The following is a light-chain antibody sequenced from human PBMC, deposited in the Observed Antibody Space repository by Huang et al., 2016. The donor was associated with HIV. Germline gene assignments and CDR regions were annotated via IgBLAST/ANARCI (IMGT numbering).Light chain of an antibody. CDR1: QGVGSN. CDR3: QQYNNWPPT. Sequence: EVVMTQSPATLSVSPGESATLSYRASQGVGSNLAWYQHKLGQAPTLVIKGASSRATGVPARFSGSVSGTEFTLTIAGLQSEDFAVYYCQQYNNWPPTFGQGTKLEIK. J-gene: IGKJ2*01. V-gene: IGKV3-15*01. CDR2: GAS.